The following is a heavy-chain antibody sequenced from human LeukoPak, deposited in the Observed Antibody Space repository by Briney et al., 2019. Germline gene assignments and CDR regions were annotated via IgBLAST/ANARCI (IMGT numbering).Heavy chain of an antibody. CDR1: GFTFSSYS. Sequence: PGGSLRLSCAASGFTFSSYSMNWVRQAPGKGLEWVSYISSSSSTIYYADSVKGRFTISRDNAKNSLYLQMNSLRAEDTAVYYCAKKPRIAAAGTPFDYWGQGTLVTVSS. V-gene: IGHV3-48*04. J-gene: IGHJ4*02. CDR2: ISSSSSTI. D-gene: IGHD6-13*01. CDR3: AKKPRIAAAGTPFDY.